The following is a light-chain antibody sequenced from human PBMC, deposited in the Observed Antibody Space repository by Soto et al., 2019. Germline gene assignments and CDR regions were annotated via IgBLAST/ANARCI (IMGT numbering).Light chain of an antibody. Sequence: EIVMTQSPATLSVSPGERATLSCRASQSVYSNLAWYQQKPGQAPRLLISSASTRATGIPARFSGSGSGTEFTLTISSLQSEDLAVYYCQQYNNWPSYTFGQGTKLEIK. CDR1: QSVYSN. V-gene: IGKV3-15*01. CDR2: SAS. J-gene: IGKJ2*01. CDR3: QQYNNWPSYT.